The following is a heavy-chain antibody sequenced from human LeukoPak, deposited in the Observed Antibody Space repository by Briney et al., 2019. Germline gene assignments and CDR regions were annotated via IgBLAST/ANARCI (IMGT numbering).Heavy chain of an antibody. D-gene: IGHD3-3*01. Sequence: GGSLRLSCAASGFSISNYWMAWVRQAPGKGLEWVAHLDQDGSEQEFVDSVKGRFTISRDNARKSLYLQMNSLRAEDTAVYYCARWRGAQSEFDNWGQGTLVTVAS. CDR1: GFSISNYW. CDR2: LDQDGSEQ. V-gene: IGHV3-7*01. CDR3: ARWRGAQSEFDN. J-gene: IGHJ4*02.